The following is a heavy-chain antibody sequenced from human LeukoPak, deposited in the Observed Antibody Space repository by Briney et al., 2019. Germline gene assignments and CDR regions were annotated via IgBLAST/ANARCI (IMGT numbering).Heavy chain of an antibody. V-gene: IGHV3-23*01. CDR2: ISDSSGST. Sequence: GGSLRPSCPASGFTFSRYATSWVRQAPGKGLEWVSGISDSSGSTYYADSVKGRFTISRDNSKNTLYLEMNSLRAEDTAVYYCAARVLWSQGTRRYFDPWGQGTLVTVSS. CDR1: GFTFSRYA. CDR3: AARVLWSQGTRRYFDP. D-gene: IGHD2-21*01. J-gene: IGHJ5*02.